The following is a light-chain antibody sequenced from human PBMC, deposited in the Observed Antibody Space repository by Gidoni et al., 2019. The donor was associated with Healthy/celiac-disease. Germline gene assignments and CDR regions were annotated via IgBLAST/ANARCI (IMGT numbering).Light chain of an antibody. CDR2: DAS. Sequence: DIQMTQSPSSLSASVGDRVTITCQASQDISNYLNWYQQKPGKAPKLLIYDASNLETGVPSRFSGSGSGTDFTFTISSLQPEDIATYYCQQYDNLPPLTFGGXTKLEIK. CDR1: QDISNY. V-gene: IGKV1-33*01. J-gene: IGKJ4*01. CDR3: QQYDNLPPLT.